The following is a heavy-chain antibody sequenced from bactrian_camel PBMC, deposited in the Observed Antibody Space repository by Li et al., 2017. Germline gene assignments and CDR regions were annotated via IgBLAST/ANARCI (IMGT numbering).Heavy chain of an antibody. D-gene: IGHD1*01. Sequence: VQLVESGGGSVQSGGSLRLSCVASGDTGIRYPMGWFRQAPGKEREGVAAIDSDGRTSYADSVKGQFTISQDNAKNTLFLQMNSLKPEDTAMYYCAASPRACGWADFVYWGQGTQVTVS. V-gene: IGHV3S26*01. CDR1: GDTGIRYP. J-gene: IGHJ6*01. CDR3: AASPRACGWADFVY. CDR2: IDSDGRT.